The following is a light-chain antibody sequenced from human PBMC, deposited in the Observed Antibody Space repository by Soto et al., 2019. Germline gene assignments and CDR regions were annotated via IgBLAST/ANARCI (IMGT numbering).Light chain of an antibody. J-gene: IGKJ1*01. CDR1: QNISSNY. V-gene: IGKV3-20*01. Sequence: EIVLTQSPGTLSLFPGERATLSCRASQNISSNYLAWYQQKPGQAPRLLIHGASNRATGIPDRFSGAGSGTDFTLTISRLEPEDFAVYYCHQYGSAPAWTFGQGTKVEIK. CDR2: GAS. CDR3: HQYGSAPAWT.